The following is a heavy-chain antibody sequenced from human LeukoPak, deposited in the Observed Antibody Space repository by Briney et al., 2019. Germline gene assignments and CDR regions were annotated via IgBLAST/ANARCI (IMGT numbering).Heavy chain of an antibody. Sequence: PSETLSLTCAVYGGSFSGYYWSWIRQPPGKGLEWIGEINHSGSTNYNPSLKSRVTISVDTSKNQFSLKLSSVTAADTAVYYCARYLARIAARPRALYYFDCWGQGTLVTVSS. CDR1: GGSFSGYY. D-gene: IGHD6-6*01. CDR3: ARYLARIAARPRALYYFDC. J-gene: IGHJ4*02. V-gene: IGHV4-34*01. CDR2: INHSGST.